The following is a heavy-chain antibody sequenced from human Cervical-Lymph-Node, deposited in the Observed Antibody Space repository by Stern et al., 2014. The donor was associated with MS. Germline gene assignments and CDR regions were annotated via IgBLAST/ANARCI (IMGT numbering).Heavy chain of an antibody. CDR2: ISPYSGST. V-gene: IGHV1-2*02. CDR1: GFTFTDQY. D-gene: IGHD2-15*01. Sequence: QVQLVESGAEVKKPGASVRVSCKASGFTFTDQYIYWVRQAPGQGLEWMGWISPYSGSTRYGQRFQGRVTMTSDTSTNTAYVDLSSLRSDDTAVYFCATCGTISCPTVVENWGQGTLVTVSS. J-gene: IGHJ4*02. CDR3: ATCGTISCPTVVEN.